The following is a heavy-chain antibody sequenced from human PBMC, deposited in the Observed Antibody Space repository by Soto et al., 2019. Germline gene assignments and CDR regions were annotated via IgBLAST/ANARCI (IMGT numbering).Heavy chain of an antibody. Sequence: QVHLVESGGGVVQPGRSLTISCVGSGFAFSTYGMHWVRQAPAKGLEWVALISYDGTDKYYADSMKGRFSISRDNSKQTLSLQMDSLRPEDTAVYYCAKDFGAWSDSWGQGTLVNVSS. CDR1: GFAFSTYG. D-gene: IGHD2-21*01. CDR2: ISYDGTDK. CDR3: AKDFGAWSDS. V-gene: IGHV3-30*18. J-gene: IGHJ5*02.